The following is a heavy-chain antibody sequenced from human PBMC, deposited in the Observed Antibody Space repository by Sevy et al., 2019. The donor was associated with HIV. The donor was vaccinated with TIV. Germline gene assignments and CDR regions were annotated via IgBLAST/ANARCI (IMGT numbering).Heavy chain of an antibody. V-gene: IGHV1-2*02. Sequence: ASVKVSCKASGYTFTGYYMHWVRQAPGQGLEWMGWINPNSGGTNYAQKFQGRVTMTRDTSISTAYMELSRLRSDDTAVYYCARGAPTLMAVAGNINYWGQGTLVTVSS. CDR3: ARGAPTLMAVAGNINY. CDR2: INPNSGGT. D-gene: IGHD6-19*01. J-gene: IGHJ4*02. CDR1: GYTFTGYY.